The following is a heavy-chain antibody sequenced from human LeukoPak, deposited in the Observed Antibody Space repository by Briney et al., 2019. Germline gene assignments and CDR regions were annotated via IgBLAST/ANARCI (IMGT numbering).Heavy chain of an antibody. CDR2: IYTSGST. V-gene: IGHV4-4*07. D-gene: IGHD3-10*01. J-gene: IGHJ3*02. Sequence: SETLSLTCTVSGGSISSYYWSWIRQPAGKGLEWIGRIYTSGSTNYNPSLKSRVTMSVDTSKNQFSLKLSSVTAADTAVYYCASHGWGVIITDAFDIWGQGTMVTVSS. CDR1: GGSISSYY. CDR3: ASHGWGVIITDAFDI.